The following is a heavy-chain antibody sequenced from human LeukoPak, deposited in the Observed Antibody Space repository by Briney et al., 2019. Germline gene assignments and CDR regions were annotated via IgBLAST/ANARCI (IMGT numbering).Heavy chain of an antibody. CDR1: GCTFSSYY. J-gene: IGHJ4*02. V-gene: IGHV1-46*01. CDR2: INPSSGST. D-gene: IGHD2-21*02. CDR3: AKDCGGDCHVYC. Sequence: ASVKDSCKESGCTFSSYYIHGVRQAPGQGLEWMGIINPSSGSTSYAQKFQGRVTMTSDTSTTTVYMELSSLRSEDTAVYYCAKDCGGDCHVYCWGQGTLVTLSS.